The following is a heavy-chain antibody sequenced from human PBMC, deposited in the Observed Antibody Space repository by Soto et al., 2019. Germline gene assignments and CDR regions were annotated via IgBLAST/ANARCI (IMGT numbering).Heavy chain of an antibody. D-gene: IGHD2-2*01. J-gene: IGHJ6*02. CDR1: GFTFSSYG. CDR2: ISYDGSNK. CDR3: AKGPAIVFVPAAMTYYYGMDV. V-gene: IGHV3-30*18. Sequence: QVQLVESGGGVVQPGRSLRLSCAASGFTFSSYGMHSVRQAPGKGLEWVAVISYDGSNKYYADSVKGRFTISRDNSQNPLYLDMNSLGAADTAVYYCAKGPAIVFVPAAMTYYYGMDVWGQGTTVTVSS.